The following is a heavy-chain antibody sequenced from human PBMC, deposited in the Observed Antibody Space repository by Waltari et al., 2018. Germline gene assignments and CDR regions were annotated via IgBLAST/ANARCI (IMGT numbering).Heavy chain of an antibody. CDR2: IYYSGST. Sequence: QVQLQGSGPGLVEPLGTLSLHCTVSGCPHSYYHRGWIRAPPGKGLEGIGYIYYSGSTNYNPSLKSRVTISVDTSKNQFSLKLSSVTAADTAVYYCARLYCSGGSCSYDYWGQGTLVTVSS. CDR1: GCPHSYYH. V-gene: IGHV4-59*08. CDR3: ARLYCSGGSCSYDY. J-gene: IGHJ4*02. D-gene: IGHD2-15*01.